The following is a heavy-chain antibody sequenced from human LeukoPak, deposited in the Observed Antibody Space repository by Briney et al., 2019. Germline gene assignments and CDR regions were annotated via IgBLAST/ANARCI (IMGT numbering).Heavy chain of an antibody. J-gene: IGHJ4*02. CDR2: IRSKAYGGTT. CDR1: GFTFSDFA. CDR3: TRGGLEDGDYISDY. Sequence: QPGRSLRLSCTASGFTFSDFAMNWVRQAPGKGLEWVGFIRSKAYGGTTEYAASVKGRFTISRDDSKSIAYLQMISLKSEDAAVYYCTRGGLEDGDYISDYWGQGTRVTVSS. V-gene: IGHV3-49*04. D-gene: IGHD4-17*01.